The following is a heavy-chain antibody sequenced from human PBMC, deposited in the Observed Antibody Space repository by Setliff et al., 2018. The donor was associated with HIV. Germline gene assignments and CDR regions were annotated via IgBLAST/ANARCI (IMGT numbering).Heavy chain of an antibody. CDR3: ARCIAARPRGSDAFDI. V-gene: IGHV5-51*01. CDR2: IYGDGSDP. Sequence: GESLKISCKGFGYKFTDYWVGWVRQMPGEGLEWMGVIYGDGSDPRYSPSFQGQVTISVDKSINTAYLRWTSLKASDTALYYCARCIAARPRGSDAFDIWGQGTMVTVSS. J-gene: IGHJ3*02. D-gene: IGHD6-6*01. CDR1: GYKFTDYW.